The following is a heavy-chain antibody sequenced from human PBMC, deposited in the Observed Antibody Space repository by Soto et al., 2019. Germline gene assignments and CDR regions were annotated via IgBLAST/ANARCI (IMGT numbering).Heavy chain of an antibody. J-gene: IGHJ4*02. CDR1: GGSISSGGYS. D-gene: IGHD7-27*01. CDR2: IYHSGTT. Sequence: QLQLQESGSGLVKPSQTLSLTCAVSGGSISSGGYSWSWIRQPPGTGREWIGYIYHSGTTHYNPSRISGVTVPVVRSKNQLFLKLSSGSDADTGVYHCASGPPLGHLGQGTLVTGSS. V-gene: IGHV4-30-2*01. CDR3: ASGPPLGH.